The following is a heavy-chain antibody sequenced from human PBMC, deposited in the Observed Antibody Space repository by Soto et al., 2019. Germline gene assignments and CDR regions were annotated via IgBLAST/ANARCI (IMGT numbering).Heavy chain of an antibody. D-gene: IGHD4-4*01. Sequence: GASVKVSCKASGYTFTSYYMHWVRQAPGQGLEWMGIINPSGGSTSYAQKLQGRVTMTRDTSTSTVYMELSSLRSEDTAVYYCAREGVTPFHDYWGQGTLVTVSS. CDR2: INPSGGST. CDR3: AREGVTPFHDY. J-gene: IGHJ4*02. V-gene: IGHV1-46*01. CDR1: GYTFTSYY.